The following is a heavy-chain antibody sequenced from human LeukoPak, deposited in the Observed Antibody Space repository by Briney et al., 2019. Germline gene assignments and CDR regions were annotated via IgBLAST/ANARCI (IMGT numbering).Heavy chain of an antibody. CDR1: GYTFDDYG. D-gene: IGHD6-19*01. V-gene: IGHV3-20*04. CDR2: INWNGGST. CDR3: AREEVAVTFDY. Sequence: GGSLRLSCAAPGYTFDDYGMSWVRQAPGKGLEWVSGINWNGGSTGYTDSVKGGFTISRDNAKNSLYLQVSSLRAEDTALYYCAREEVAVTFDYWGQGTLVTVSS. J-gene: IGHJ4*02.